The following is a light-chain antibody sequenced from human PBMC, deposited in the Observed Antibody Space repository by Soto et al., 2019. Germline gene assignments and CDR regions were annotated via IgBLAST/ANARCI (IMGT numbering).Light chain of an antibody. CDR2: GAS. Sequence: EIVLTQSPGTLSLSPGERATLSCRASQSISSSYLAWYQQNPGQAPRLLIYGASSRATGIPDRISGSGSGTDFTLTISRLEPEDFAVYYCQQYGSSPPITFGQGTRLEIK. J-gene: IGKJ5*01. CDR1: QSISSSY. CDR3: QQYGSSPPIT. V-gene: IGKV3-20*01.